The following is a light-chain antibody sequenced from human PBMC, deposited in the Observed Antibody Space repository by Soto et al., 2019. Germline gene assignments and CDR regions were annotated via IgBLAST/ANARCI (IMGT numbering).Light chain of an antibody. V-gene: IGLV2-23*02. J-gene: IGLJ1*01. CDR2: EVS. Sequence: QSALTQPASGSGSPGQSFTISCTGTSSDVGSYNLVSWYQQHPGKAPKLMIYEVSKRPSGVSNRFSGSKSGNTASLTISGLQAEDEADYYCCSHAGSSTYVFGTGTKVTVL. CDR1: SSDVGSYNL. CDR3: CSHAGSSTYV.